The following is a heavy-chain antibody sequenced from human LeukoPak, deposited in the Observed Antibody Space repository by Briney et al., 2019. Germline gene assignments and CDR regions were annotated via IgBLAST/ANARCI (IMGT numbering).Heavy chain of an antibody. J-gene: IGHJ4*02. CDR1: GFTFDTFG. D-gene: IGHD1-26*01. V-gene: IGHV3-33*07. CDR3: AKDLGRYRNNYFDY. CDR2: IWHDGSNK. Sequence: GGSLRLSCLASGFTFDTFGMYWARQAPGKGLEWVAVIWHDGSNKYYTDSVKGRFTISRDNSKNTLYLQMNSLRAEDTAVYYCAKDLGRYRNNYFDYWGQGTLVTVSS.